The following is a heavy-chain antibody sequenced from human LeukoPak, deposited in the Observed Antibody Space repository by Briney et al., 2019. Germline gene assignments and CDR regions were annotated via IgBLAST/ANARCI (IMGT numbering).Heavy chain of an antibody. CDR3: AKRTQYYDFWSGYSPVWFDP. Sequence: SETLSLTCAVSGYSISSGYYWGWIRQPPGKGLEWIGSIYHSGSTYYNPSLKSRVTISVDTSKNQFSLKLSSVTAADTAVYYCAKRTQYYDFWSGYSPVWFDPWGQGTLVTVSS. V-gene: IGHV4-38-2*01. CDR1: GYSISSGYY. J-gene: IGHJ5*02. CDR2: IYHSGST. D-gene: IGHD3-3*01.